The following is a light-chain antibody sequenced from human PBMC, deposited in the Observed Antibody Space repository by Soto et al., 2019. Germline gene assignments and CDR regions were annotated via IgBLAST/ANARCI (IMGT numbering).Light chain of an antibody. CDR1: QSVSTN. J-gene: IGKJ5*01. Sequence: EIVMTQTPATLSVSPGESATLSCRASQSVSTNLAWYQQRPGQAPRLLIHGASTRATGIPARFSGSGSGTEFTLTISSLQSEDFAVYYCQQYNNWPPITFGQGTRLEIK. CDR2: GAS. CDR3: QQYNNWPPIT. V-gene: IGKV3-15*01.